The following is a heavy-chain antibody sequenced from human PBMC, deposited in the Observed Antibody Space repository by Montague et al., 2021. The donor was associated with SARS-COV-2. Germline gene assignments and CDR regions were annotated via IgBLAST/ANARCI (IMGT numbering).Heavy chain of an antibody. CDR3: ARTTSSTGYFDVVDV. Sequence: SETLSLTCTVSGDSISNHYWSWIRQPPGMGLEWIGYIFHSGDTNYNPPLKSRVTISPDTPKNQFSLRLSSVTAADTAIYYCARTTSSTGYFDVVDVWGQGTMVTVSS. J-gene: IGHJ3*01. V-gene: IGHV4-59*11. CDR1: GDSISNHY. D-gene: IGHD3-22*01. CDR2: IFHSGDT.